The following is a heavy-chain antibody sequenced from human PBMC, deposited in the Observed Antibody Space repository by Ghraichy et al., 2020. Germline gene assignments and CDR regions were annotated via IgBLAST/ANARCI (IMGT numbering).Heavy chain of an antibody. V-gene: IGHV3-21*01. Sequence: GGSLRLSCAASGFTFSSYSMNWVRQAPGKGLEWVSSISSSSSYIYYADSVKGRFTISRDNAKNSLYLQMNSLRAEDTAVYYCARATGQWELPQPLFDYWGQGTLVTVSS. CDR3: ARATGQWELPQPLFDY. CDR1: GFTFSSYS. CDR2: ISSSSSYI. J-gene: IGHJ4*02. D-gene: IGHD1-26*01.